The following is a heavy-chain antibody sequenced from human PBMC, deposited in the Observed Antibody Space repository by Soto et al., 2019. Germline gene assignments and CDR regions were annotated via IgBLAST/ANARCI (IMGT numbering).Heavy chain of an antibody. J-gene: IGHJ4*02. Sequence: QVQLVQSGAEVKKPGASVKVSCKASGGTFSTYPINWVRQAPGHGLEWMGRIIPVLGTANYAQRFQDRVTITADESTSTAYMDLSSLRSEDTAFYYCAREPSNYDPLTGYPPYYFDDWGQGTLVTVSS. V-gene: IGHV1-69*11. CDR2: IIPVLGTA. CDR3: AREPSNYDPLTGYPPYYFDD. CDR1: GGTFSTYP. D-gene: IGHD3-9*01.